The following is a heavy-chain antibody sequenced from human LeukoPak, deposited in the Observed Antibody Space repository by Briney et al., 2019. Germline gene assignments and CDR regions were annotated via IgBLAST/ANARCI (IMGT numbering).Heavy chain of an antibody. Sequence: SETLSLTCTVSGGSISSYYWSWLRQPPGKGLEWIGYIYYGGSTNYNPSLKSRVTISVDTSKNQFSLKLSSVTAADTAVYYCARDTAAAGTGSSNDYWGQGTLVTVSS. V-gene: IGHV4-59*12. D-gene: IGHD6-13*01. CDR2: IYYGGST. J-gene: IGHJ4*02. CDR3: ARDTAAAGTGSSNDY. CDR1: GGSISSYY.